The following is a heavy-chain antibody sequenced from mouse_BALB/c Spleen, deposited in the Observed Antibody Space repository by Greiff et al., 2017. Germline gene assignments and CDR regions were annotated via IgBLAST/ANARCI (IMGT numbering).Heavy chain of an antibody. CDR3: ARRDDYDGGYAMDY. CDR2: ILPGSGST. CDR1: GYTFSSYW. D-gene: IGHD2-4*01. J-gene: IGHJ4*01. V-gene: IGHV1-9*01. Sequence: QVQLKQSGAELMKPGASVKISCKATGYTFSSYWIEWVKQRPGHGLEWIGEILPGSGSTNYNEKFKGKATFTADTSSNTAYMQLSSLTSEDSAVYYCARRDDYDGGYAMDYWGQGTSVTVSS.